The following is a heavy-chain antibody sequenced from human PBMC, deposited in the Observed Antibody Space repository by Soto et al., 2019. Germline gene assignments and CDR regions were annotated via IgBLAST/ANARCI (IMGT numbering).Heavy chain of an antibody. CDR2: FDPEEGET. CDR1: GYTLTELS. V-gene: IGHV1-24*01. D-gene: IGHD3-22*01. CDR3: AAGRQYSYDSSGFFRFDY. Sequence: ASVKVSCKVSGYTLTELSMHWVRQAPGKGLEWMGGFDPEEGETIFAQKFQGRVTMTEDTSTDTVYMELSSLRSEDAAVYYCAAGRQYSYDSSGFFRFDYWGQGTLVTVSS. J-gene: IGHJ4*02.